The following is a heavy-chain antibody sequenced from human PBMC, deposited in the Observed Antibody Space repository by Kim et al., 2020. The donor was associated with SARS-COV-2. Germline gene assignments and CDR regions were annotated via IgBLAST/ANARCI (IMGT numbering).Heavy chain of an antibody. CDR1: GFTFSSYA. D-gene: IGHD5-18*01. CDR2: IWYDGSNK. J-gene: IGHJ4*02. V-gene: IGHV3-33*06. CDR3: AKDLDTAMVFDY. Sequence: GGSLRLSCAASGFTFSSYAMHWVRQAPGKGLEWVAVIWYDGSNKYYADSVKGRFTISRDNSKNTLYLQMNSLRAEDTAVYYCAKDLDTAMVFDYWGQGTL.